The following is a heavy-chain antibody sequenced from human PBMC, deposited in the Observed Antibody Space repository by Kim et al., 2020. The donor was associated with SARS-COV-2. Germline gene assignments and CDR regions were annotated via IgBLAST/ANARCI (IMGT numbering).Heavy chain of an antibody. Sequence: ANSSKCRFTISRDNANRTLYLQMNSLGVEETAVYYCARSSGGSIWYGDWGQGTLVTVSS. V-gene: IGHV3-74*01. CDR3: ARSSGGSIWYGD. J-gene: IGHJ4*02. D-gene: IGHD6-13*01.